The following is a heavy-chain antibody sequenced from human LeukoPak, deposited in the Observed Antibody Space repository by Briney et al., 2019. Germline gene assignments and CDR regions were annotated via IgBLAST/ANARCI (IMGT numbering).Heavy chain of an antibody. Sequence: PSETLSLTCAVYGGSFSGYYWSWIRQPPGKGLEWIGEINHSGSTNYNPSLKSRVTISVDTSKNQFSLKLSSVTAADTAVYYCARDLVRGVITVIDYWGQGTLVTVSS. CDR3: ARDLVRGVITVIDY. D-gene: IGHD3-10*01. CDR2: INHSGST. J-gene: IGHJ4*02. CDR1: GGSFSGYY. V-gene: IGHV4-34*01.